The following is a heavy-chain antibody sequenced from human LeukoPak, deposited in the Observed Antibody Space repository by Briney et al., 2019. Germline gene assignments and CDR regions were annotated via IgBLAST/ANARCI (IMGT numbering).Heavy chain of an antibody. CDR1: GFTVSDNS. V-gene: IGHV3-66*01. CDR2: IYGGGST. Sequence: GGSLRLSCAASGFTVSDNSMTWVRQAPGKGLEWVSVIYGGGSTYYAGSVKGRFTISRDHSKNTLYVQMNSLSAEDTAVYYCAKDDYSDYVGYWGQGTLVTVSS. CDR3: AKDDYSDYVGY. J-gene: IGHJ4*02. D-gene: IGHD4-11*01.